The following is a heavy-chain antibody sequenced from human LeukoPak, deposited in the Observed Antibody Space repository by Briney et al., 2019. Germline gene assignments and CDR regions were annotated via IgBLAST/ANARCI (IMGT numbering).Heavy chain of an antibody. V-gene: IGHV4-34*01. J-gene: IGHJ4*02. CDR1: GGSFSGYY. D-gene: IGHD6-19*01. Sequence: PSETLSLTCAVYGGSFSGYYWSWVRQPPGKGMEWIGEINHSGSTNYNPSLKSRVTISVDTSKNQFSLKLSSVTAADTAVYYCARAHSRCWFSQWGQGTLVTVSS. CDR2: INHSGST. CDR3: ARAHSRCWFSQ.